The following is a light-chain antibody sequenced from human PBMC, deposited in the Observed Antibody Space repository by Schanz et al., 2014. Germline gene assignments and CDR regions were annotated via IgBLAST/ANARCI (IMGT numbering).Light chain of an antibody. CDR2: EVN. J-gene: IGLJ3*02. V-gene: IGLV2-11*01. Sequence: QSALTQPRSVSGSRGQSVTISCTGTMIDVDGHYYVSWYQHPPGKVPKVLIFEVNRRPAGVPDRFSGYKSGNTAYLTVSGLQDEDEGDNYYAWCTIPNPRVSGGGAKLTV. CDR3: AWCTIPNPRV. CDR1: MIDVDGHYY.